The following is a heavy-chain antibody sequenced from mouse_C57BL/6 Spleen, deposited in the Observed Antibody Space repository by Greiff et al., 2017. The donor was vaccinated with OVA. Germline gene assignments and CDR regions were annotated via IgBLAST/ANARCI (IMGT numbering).Heavy chain of an antibody. CDR2: ISYSGST. V-gene: IGHV3-8*01. Sequence: EVKVEESGPGLAKPSQTLSLTCSVTGYSITSYYWNWIRQFPGNKLEYMGYISYSGSTYYNPSLKSRISITRDTYKNQYYLQLNSVTTEDTATYCCARADYYGSSYWFAYWGQGTLVTVSA. J-gene: IGHJ3*01. CDR1: GYSITSYY. CDR3: ARADYYGSSYWFAY. D-gene: IGHD1-1*01.